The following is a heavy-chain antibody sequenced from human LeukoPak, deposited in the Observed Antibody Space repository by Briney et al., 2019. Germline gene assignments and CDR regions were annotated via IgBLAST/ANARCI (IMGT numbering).Heavy chain of an antibody. CDR1: GGSISSYY. J-gene: IGHJ6*04. Sequence: SETLSLTCTVSGGSISSYYWSWIRQPAGKGLEWIGRIYTSGSTNYNPSLKSRVTMSVDTSKNQFSLKLSSVTAADTAVYYCARLARLTLIRGVTGYHSLDVWGKGTKVTVSS. CDR2: IYTSGST. D-gene: IGHD3-10*01. V-gene: IGHV4-4*07. CDR3: ARLARLTLIRGVTGYHSLDV.